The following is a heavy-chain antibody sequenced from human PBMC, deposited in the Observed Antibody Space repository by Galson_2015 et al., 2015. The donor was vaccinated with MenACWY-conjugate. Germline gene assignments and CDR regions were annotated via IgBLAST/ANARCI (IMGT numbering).Heavy chain of an antibody. CDR3: ARDGFRPRGYSYGLDY. V-gene: IGHV4-59*01. J-gene: IGHJ4*02. CDR1: GGSISSYY. CDR2: IYYSGST. Sequence: ETLSLTCTVSGGSISSYYWSWIQQPPGKGLEWIGYIYYSGSTNYNPSFKSRVTISVDTSKNQFSLKLSSVTAADTAVYYCARDGFRPRGYSYGLDYWGQGTLVTVSS. D-gene: IGHD5-18*01.